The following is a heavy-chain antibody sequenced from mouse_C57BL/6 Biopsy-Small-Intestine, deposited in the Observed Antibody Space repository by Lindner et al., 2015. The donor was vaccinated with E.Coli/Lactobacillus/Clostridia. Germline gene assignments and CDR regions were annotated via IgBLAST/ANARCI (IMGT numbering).Heavy chain of an antibody. CDR2: IDPEDGET. V-gene: IGHV14-2*01. Sequence: QLRRSGPELVKPGASVKISCKASGYSFTDYNMYWVKQRTEQGPEWIGRIDPEDGETKYVPKFQGRATITADTSSNTAYLQLSSLTSEDTAVYYCANYGSSFDYWGQGTTLTVSS. CDR3: ANYGSSFDY. CDR1: GYSFTDYN. J-gene: IGHJ2*01. D-gene: IGHD1-1*01.